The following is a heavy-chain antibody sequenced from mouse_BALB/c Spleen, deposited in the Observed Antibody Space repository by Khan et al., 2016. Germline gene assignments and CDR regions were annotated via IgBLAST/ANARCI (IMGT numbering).Heavy chain of an antibody. J-gene: IGHJ3*01. CDR3: ARIYYGGAY. CDR1: GFNIKDTY. Sequence: EVQLKQSGAELVKPGASVKLSCTASGFNIKDTYMHWVKQRPEQGLEWIGRIDPANGNTKYDPKFQGKATITTDTSSNTAYLQLSSLTYEDTAVYYCARIYYGGAYWGQGTLVTVSA. V-gene: IGHV14-3*02. D-gene: IGHD2-1*01. CDR2: IDPANGNT.